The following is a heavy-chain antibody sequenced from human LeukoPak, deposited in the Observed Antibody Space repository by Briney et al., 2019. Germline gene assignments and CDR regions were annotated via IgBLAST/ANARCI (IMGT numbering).Heavy chain of an antibody. CDR3: ARDQPYYDFWSGDYYYYYGMDV. V-gene: IGHV4-31*03. J-gene: IGHJ6*02. CDR2: IYYSGST. CDR1: GGSISSGGDY. D-gene: IGHD3-3*01. Sequence: SETLSLTCTVSGGSISSGGDYWSWIRQHPGKGLEWIGYIYYSGSTYYNPSLKSRVTISVDTSKNQFSLKLSSVTAADTAVYYCARDQPYYDFWSGDYYYYYGMDVWGQGTTVTVSS.